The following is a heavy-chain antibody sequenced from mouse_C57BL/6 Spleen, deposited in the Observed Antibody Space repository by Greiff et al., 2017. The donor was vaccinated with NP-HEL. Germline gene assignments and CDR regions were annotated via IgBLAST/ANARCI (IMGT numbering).Heavy chain of an antibody. D-gene: IGHD2-4*01. J-gene: IGHJ4*01. CDR2: INPGSGGT. Sequence: LVESGAELVRPGTSVKVSCKASGYAFTNYLIEWVKQRPGQGLEWIGVINPGSGGTNYNEKFKGKATLTADKSSSTAYMQLSSLTSEDSAVYFCARRIYYDYDGAMDYWGQGTSVTVSS. V-gene: IGHV1-54*01. CDR3: ARRIYYDYDGAMDY. CDR1: GYAFTNYL.